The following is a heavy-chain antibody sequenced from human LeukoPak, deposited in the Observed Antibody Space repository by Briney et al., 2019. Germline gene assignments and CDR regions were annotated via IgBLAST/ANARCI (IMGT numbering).Heavy chain of an antibody. CDR3: ARDAREMVAIDY. CDR2: IWYDGSNK. CDR1: GFTFSSYG. V-gene: IGHV3-33*01. J-gene: IGHJ4*02. D-gene: IGHD5-24*01. Sequence: GGSLRLSCAASGFTFSSYGMHWVRQAPGKGLEWVAVIWYDGSNKYYADSVKGRFTISRDNSKNTLYLQVNSLRAEDTAVYYCARDAREMVAIDYWGQGTLVTVSS.